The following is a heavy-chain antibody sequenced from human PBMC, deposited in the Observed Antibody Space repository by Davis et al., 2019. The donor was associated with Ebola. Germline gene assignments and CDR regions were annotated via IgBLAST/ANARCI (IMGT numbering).Heavy chain of an antibody. CDR1: GFTFSSYS. J-gene: IGHJ5*02. Sequence: GESLKISCAASGFTFSSYSMNWVRQAPGKGLEWVLYISSGSSTIYYADSVKGRFTISRDNAMNSLYLQMSSLRDDDTAVYYCARAQGGYNKNWFDPWGQGTLVTVSS. CDR2: ISSGSSTI. CDR3: ARAQGGYNKNWFDP. V-gene: IGHV3-48*02. D-gene: IGHD5-24*01.